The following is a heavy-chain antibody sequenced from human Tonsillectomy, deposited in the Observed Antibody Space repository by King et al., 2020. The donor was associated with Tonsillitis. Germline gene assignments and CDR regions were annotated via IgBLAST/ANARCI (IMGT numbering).Heavy chain of an antibody. CDR2: IYSGGST. CDR3: ATSSPVWGSDRPDAFDI. D-gene: IGHD3-16*02. Sequence: VQLVESGGGLIQPGGSLRLSCAASGFTVSSNYMSWVRQAPGKGLEWVSVIYSGGSTYYADSVKGRFTISRDNSKNTLYLQMNSLRAEDTAVYYCATSSPVWGSDRPDAFDIWGQGTMVTVSS. V-gene: IGHV3-53*01. J-gene: IGHJ3*02. CDR1: GFTVSSNY.